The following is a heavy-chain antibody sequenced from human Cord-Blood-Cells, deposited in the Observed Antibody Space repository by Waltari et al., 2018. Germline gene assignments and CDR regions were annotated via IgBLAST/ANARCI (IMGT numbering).Heavy chain of an antibody. J-gene: IGHJ4*02. Sequence: QVQLQQWGAGLLKPSETLSLTCAVYGGSFSGYSWSWIRQPPGKGLEWIGEINHSGSTNYNPSLKSRVTISVDTSKNQFSLKLSSVTAADTAVYYCARGGGGTSRRIFDYWGQGTLVTVSS. CDR2: INHSGST. CDR3: ARGGGGTSRRIFDY. D-gene: IGHD2-15*01. CDR1: GGSFSGYS. V-gene: IGHV4-34*01.